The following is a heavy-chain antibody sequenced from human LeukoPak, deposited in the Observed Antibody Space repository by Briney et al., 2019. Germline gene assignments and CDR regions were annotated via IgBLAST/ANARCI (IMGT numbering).Heavy chain of an antibody. J-gene: IGHJ6*02. CDR1: GYTLTELS. CDR2: FDPEDGET. CDR3: ARVIAVAGTSYYYYGMDV. Sequence: ASVKVSCKVSGYTLTELSMHWVRQAPGKGLEWMGGFDPEDGETIYAQKFQGRVTMTEDTSTDTAYMELSSLRSEDTAVYYCARVIAVAGTSYYYYGMDVWGRRTTVTVSS. V-gene: IGHV1-24*01. D-gene: IGHD6-19*01.